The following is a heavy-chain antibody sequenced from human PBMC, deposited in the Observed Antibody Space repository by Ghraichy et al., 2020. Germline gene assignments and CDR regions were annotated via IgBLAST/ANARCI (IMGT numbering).Heavy chain of an antibody. J-gene: IGHJ4*02. CDR1: GDSINDYY. CDR2: IYHSGNS. D-gene: IGHD6-13*01. V-gene: IGHV4-59*01. Sequence: GSLSLTCTVSGDSINDYYWSWIRQPPGKGLEWIAFIYHSGNSDYNPSLKSRVTISLDTSKNHFSLRLKSVTAADTAVYYCARDRGIAGEFDYWGRGTLVTVSS. CDR3: ARDRGIAGEFDY.